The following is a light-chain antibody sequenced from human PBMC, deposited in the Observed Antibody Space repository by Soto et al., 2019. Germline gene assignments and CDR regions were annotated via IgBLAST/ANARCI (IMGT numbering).Light chain of an antibody. V-gene: IGKV3-20*01. CDR2: GAS. CDR1: QSVSSSY. J-gene: IGKJ5*01. Sequence: EPVLTQSPATLSLSPGERATLSCRASQSVSSSYLAWYQQKPGQAPRLLIYGASSRATGIPDRFSGSGSGTDFTLTISRLEPEDFAAYYCQQYGSSLITFGQGTRLEIK. CDR3: QQYGSSLIT.